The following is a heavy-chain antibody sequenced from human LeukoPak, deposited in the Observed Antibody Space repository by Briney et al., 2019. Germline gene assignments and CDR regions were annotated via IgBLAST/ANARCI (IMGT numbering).Heavy chain of an antibody. J-gene: IGHJ3*02. D-gene: IGHD3-3*01. CDR3: ARDWRYAGAFDI. Sequence: GGSLRLSCVASGFTFSDYYLTWIRQAPGKGLEWVSSISSNLASIYYADSVKGRFTVSRDNAKNSVSLQMNSQRAEDTAVYYCARDWRYAGAFDIWGQGTMVTVSS. CDR2: ISSNLASI. V-gene: IGHV3-11*04. CDR1: GFTFSDYY.